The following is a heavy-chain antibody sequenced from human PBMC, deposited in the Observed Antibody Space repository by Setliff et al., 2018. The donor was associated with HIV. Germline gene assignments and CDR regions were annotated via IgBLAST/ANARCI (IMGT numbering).Heavy chain of an antibody. CDR1: GYTFTSYY. V-gene: IGHV1-46*01. D-gene: IGHD3-22*01. Sequence: ASVKVSCKASGYTFTSYYMYWVRQAPGQGLEWMGIINPSSGSTSNKQKFQGRVTMTRDTSTNTVYMELSSLRFEDTAVYYCARDMNRRSYSDTSPHDYWGQGTLVTVPQ. CDR3: ARDMNRRSYSDTSPHDY. J-gene: IGHJ4*02. CDR2: INPSSGST.